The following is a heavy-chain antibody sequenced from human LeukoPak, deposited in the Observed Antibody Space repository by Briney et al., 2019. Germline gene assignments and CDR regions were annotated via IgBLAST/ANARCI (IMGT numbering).Heavy chain of an antibody. D-gene: IGHD6-13*01. CDR2: ISSSSSTI. Sequence: GGSLRLSCAASGFTFSSYSMNWVRQAPGKGLEWVSYISSSSSTIYYADSVSALFTISRDNAKNSLYLQMNSLRAEDTAVYYCARVEGIAAAGTSWYYYGMDVWGQGTTVTVSS. J-gene: IGHJ6*02. CDR1: GFTFSSYS. V-gene: IGHV3-48*01. CDR3: ARVEGIAAAGTSWYYYGMDV.